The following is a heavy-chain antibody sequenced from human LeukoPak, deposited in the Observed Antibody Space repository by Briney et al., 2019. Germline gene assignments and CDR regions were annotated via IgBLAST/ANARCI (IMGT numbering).Heavy chain of an antibody. CDR1: GYTFTSYD. Sequence: ASVKVSCKASGYTFTSYDINWVRQATGQGLEWMGWMNPNSGNTGYAQKFQGRVTMTRNASISTAYMELSSLRSEDTAVYYCARWGKYYYGSGSQTGFDPWGQGTLVTVSS. V-gene: IGHV1-8*01. J-gene: IGHJ5*02. D-gene: IGHD3-10*01. CDR3: ARWGKYYYGSGSQTGFDP. CDR2: MNPNSGNT.